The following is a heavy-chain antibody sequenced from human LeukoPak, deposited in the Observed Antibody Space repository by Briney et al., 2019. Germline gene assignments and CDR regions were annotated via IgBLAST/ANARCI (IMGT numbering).Heavy chain of an antibody. D-gene: IGHD3-10*01. J-gene: IGHJ4*02. Sequence: PGGSLRLSCAASGFTVSSNYMSWVRQAPGKGLEWVSVIYSGGSTYYADSVKGRFTISRDNSKNTLYLQMNSLRAEDTAVYYCARDVPTYGSGSYPLYWGQGTLVTVSS. V-gene: IGHV3-53*01. CDR3: ARDVPTYGSGSYPLY. CDR2: IYSGGST. CDR1: GFTVSSNY.